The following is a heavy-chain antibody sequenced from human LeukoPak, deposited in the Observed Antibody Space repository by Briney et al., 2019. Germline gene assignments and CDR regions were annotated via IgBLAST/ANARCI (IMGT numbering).Heavy chain of an antibody. CDR3: ARTFGITGTNAGDYFDY. CDR2: IYYSGST. D-gene: IGHD1-20*01. Sequence: SQTLSLTCTVSGGSISSGGYYWSWIRQHPGKGLEWIGYIYYSGSTYYNPSLKSRVTISVDVKNQFSLKLSSVTAADTAVYYCARTFGITGTNAGDYFDYWGQGTLVTVSS. V-gene: IGHV4-31*03. CDR1: GGSISSGGYY. J-gene: IGHJ4*02.